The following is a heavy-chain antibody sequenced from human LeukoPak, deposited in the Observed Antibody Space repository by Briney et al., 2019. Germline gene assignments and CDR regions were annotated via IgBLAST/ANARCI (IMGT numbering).Heavy chain of an antibody. V-gene: IGHV3-48*03. Sequence: PGGSLRLSCAASGFTLSSYEMNWVSQAPGKGLEWVSYISSSGGAIYYADSVKGRFTISRDNDKNFLYLQMNSLRAEDTAVYYCARRGDGYDSFDYWGEGSPVTVSS. D-gene: IGHD5-24*01. CDR3: ARRGDGYDSFDY. J-gene: IGHJ4*02. CDR2: ISSSGGAI. CDR1: GFTLSSYE.